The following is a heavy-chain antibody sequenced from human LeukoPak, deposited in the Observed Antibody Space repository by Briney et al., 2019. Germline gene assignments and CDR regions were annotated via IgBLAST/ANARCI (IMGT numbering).Heavy chain of an antibody. CDR1: GGSISSYY. J-gene: IGHJ5*02. Sequence: PSETLSLTCTVSGGSISSYYWSWIRQPPGKGLEWIGYIYYSGSTNYNPSLKSRVTISVDTSKNQFSLKLSSVTAADTAVYYCAREYSGYDWVWFDPWGQGTLVTVSS. D-gene: IGHD5-12*01. CDR3: AREYSGYDWVWFDP. V-gene: IGHV4-59*01. CDR2: IYYSGST.